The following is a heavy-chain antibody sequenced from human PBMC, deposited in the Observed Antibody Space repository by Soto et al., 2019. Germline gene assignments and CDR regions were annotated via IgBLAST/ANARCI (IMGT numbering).Heavy chain of an antibody. J-gene: IGHJ5*02. Sequence: QLQLQESGSGLVKPSQTLSLTCAVSGGSISSGGYSWSWIRQPPGKGLEWIGYIYHSGSTYYNPSLKSRVTISVDRSKNQFSLKLSSVTAADTAVYYCATANYDVWSGYPNWFDPLGQGTLVTVSS. V-gene: IGHV4-30-2*01. D-gene: IGHD3-3*01. CDR1: GGSISSGGYS. CDR3: ATANYDVWSGYPNWFDP. CDR2: IYHSGST.